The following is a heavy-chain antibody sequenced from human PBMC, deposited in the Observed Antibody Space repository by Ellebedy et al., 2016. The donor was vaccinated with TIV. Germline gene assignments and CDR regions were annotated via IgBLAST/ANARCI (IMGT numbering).Heavy chain of an antibody. D-gene: IGHD3-10*01. CDR1: GYSFTSYW. V-gene: IGHV5-51*01. CDR2: IYPGDSDT. CDR3: ARVVRGEMIRGALFDY. J-gene: IGHJ4*02. Sequence: GESLKISCKGSGYSFTSYWIGWVRQMPGKGLEWMGIIYPGDSDTRYSPSFQGQVTISADKSISTAYLQWSSLKASDTAMYYCARVVRGEMIRGALFDYWGQGTLVTVSS.